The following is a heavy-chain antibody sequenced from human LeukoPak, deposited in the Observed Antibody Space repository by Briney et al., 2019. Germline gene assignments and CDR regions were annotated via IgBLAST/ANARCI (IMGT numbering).Heavy chain of an antibody. CDR2: IYYSRST. CDR1: GGSISSSSYY. Sequence: SETLSLTCTVSGGSISSSSYYWGWIRQPPGKGLEWIGSIYYSRSTYYNPSLKSRVTISVDTSKNQFSLKLSSVTAADAAVYYCARVPTVTFFDYWGQGTLVTVSS. D-gene: IGHD4-17*01. CDR3: ARVPTVTFFDY. J-gene: IGHJ4*02. V-gene: IGHV4-39*01.